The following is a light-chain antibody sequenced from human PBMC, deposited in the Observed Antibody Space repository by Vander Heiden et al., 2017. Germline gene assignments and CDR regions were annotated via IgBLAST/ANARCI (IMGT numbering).Light chain of an antibody. Sequence: DIQMTQSPSSLSASVGDRVTITCRASQRISSYLNWYQQKSGKAPKFLIYATSSLPSGVPSRFSCSASGTDFTLTISRLQPEEFATYYCQQTDSNPWTFGQGTKVEIK. CDR1: QRISSY. CDR3: QQTDSNPWT. V-gene: IGKV1-39*01. J-gene: IGKJ1*01. CDR2: ATS.